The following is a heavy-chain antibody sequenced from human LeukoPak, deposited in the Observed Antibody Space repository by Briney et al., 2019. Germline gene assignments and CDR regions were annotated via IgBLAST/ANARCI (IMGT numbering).Heavy chain of an antibody. CDR3: ARVWEDYGDLLGYFDY. D-gene: IGHD4-17*01. Sequence: GGSLRLSCAASGFTFSNYAMTWVRQAPGKGLEWVAVISYDGSNKYYADSVKGRFTISRDNSKNTLYLQMNSLRAEDTAVYYCARVWEDYGDLLGYFDYWGQGTLVTVSS. V-gene: IGHV3-30-3*01. CDR2: ISYDGSNK. J-gene: IGHJ4*02. CDR1: GFTFSNYA.